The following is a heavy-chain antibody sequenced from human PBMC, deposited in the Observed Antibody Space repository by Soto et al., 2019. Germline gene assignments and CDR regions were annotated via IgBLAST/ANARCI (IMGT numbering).Heavy chain of an antibody. CDR3: ARVPDDRNWFDP. CDR1: GGSINSTNW. CDR2: IYHSGTA. V-gene: IGHV4-4*02. Sequence: QVQLQESGPGLVKPSGTLSLTCAVSGGSINSTNWWTWVRQSPGKGLEWIGEIYHSGTANYNPSLKSRVTISSDKSNHHCSLMVSSVTAADAAAYSCARVPDDRNWFDPWGQGTLVTVSS. J-gene: IGHJ5*02. D-gene: IGHD3-16*01.